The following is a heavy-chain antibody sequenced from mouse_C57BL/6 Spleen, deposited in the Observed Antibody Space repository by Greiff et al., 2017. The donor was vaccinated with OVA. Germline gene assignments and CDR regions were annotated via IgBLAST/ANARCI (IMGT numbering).Heavy chain of an antibody. J-gene: IGHJ4*01. V-gene: IGHV2-5*01. D-gene: IGHD1-1*01. CDR3: AELAVVEERDY. Sequence: QVQLQESGPGLVQPSQSLSITCTASGFSLTSYGVHWVRQSPGNGLEWLGVIWSGGSADYYAAFMTRLSITKDNTKGQVVFKMNSLQAYDTAIYYCAELAVVEERDYWGQGTSVTVSS. CDR1: GFSLTSYG. CDR2: IWSGGSA.